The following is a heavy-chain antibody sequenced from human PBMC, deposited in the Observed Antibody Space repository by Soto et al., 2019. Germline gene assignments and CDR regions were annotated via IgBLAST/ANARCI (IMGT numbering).Heavy chain of an antibody. V-gene: IGHV4-39*02. CDR1: GGSISSSIYY. D-gene: IGHD2-21*02. J-gene: IGHJ5*02. CDR3: ARGSDGVWNWFDP. CDR2: IYYSGST. Sequence: SETRSLTCTVSGGSISSSIYYGVGIRQPPGKGLEWIGSIYYSGSTYYNRSLKSRVTISVDTSKNHFSLKLTSVTAADTAVYYCARGSDGVWNWFDPWGQGTQVTVSS.